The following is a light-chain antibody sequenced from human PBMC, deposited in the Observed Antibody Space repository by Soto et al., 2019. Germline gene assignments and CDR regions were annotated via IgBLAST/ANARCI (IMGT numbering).Light chain of an antibody. CDR2: SDY. V-gene: IGLV1-47*02. CDR1: RSNIGSHY. J-gene: IGLJ3*02. CDR3: AAWDASLSGWV. Sequence: QSALTQTPSASGTPGQRVTISCSGSRSNIGSHYVYWYQQLPGSAPKLLIYSDYQRPSGVPDRFSGSKSGTSASLAISGLRSEDEADYYCAAWDASLSGWVFGGGTKLTVL.